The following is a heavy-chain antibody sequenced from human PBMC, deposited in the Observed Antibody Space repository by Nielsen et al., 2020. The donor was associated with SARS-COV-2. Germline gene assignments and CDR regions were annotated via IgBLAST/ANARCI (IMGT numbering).Heavy chain of an antibody. CDR2: INPDNGDT. J-gene: IGHJ4*02. Sequence: ASVKVSCKASGYTFTYYAIHWVRRAPGRGLEWMGWINPDNGDTKYSQKFQGRVTITRDTSASTAYMELSSLRSEDTAVYYCARHLRGYIDYWGQGTLVTVSS. CDR1: GYTFTYYA. V-gene: IGHV1-3*01. CDR3: ARHLRGYIDY.